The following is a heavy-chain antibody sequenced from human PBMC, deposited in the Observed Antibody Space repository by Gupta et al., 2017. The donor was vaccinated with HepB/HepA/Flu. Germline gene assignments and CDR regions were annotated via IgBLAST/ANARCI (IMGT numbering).Heavy chain of an antibody. Sequence: VDVVASVGDVVQPGRSLRLSCAGSGFTLTKYGVHWVRQSPGKGLEWVAAIWSDGRREEYSESVKGRFTISRDTYKDMVFLQMNSLRGEDTATYDCGRDDGTFVGGTFRVGWVDPGGQGTLVIVSS. CDR2: IWSDGRRE. D-gene: IGHD2-15*01. V-gene: IGHV3-33*01. J-gene: IGHJ5*02. CDR1: GFTLTKYG. CDR3: GRDDGTFVGGTFRVGWVDP.